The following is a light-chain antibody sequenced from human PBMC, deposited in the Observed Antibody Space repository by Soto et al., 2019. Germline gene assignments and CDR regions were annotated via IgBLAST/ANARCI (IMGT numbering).Light chain of an antibody. CDR3: QQYGSSPRT. CDR2: GAS. J-gene: IGKJ5*01. Sequence: EIVLTQSPGTLSLSPGERATLSCRASQSVSSSFLAWYQQKVGQAPRLLIYGASSRATGIPDRFSGSGSGTDFTLTISRLEPEDFAVYYCQQYGSSPRTFGQGTRLEMK. CDR1: QSVSSSF. V-gene: IGKV3-20*01.